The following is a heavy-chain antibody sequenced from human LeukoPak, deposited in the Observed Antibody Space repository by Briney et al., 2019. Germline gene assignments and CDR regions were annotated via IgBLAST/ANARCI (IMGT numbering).Heavy chain of an antibody. CDR3: AGLVRETLYYYYGMDV. CDR2: INHSGST. V-gene: IGHV4-34*01. Sequence: SETLSLTCAVYGGSFSGYYWSWIRQPPGKGLEWIGEINHSGSTNYNPSLKSRVTISVDTSKNQFSLKLSSVTAADTAVYYCAGLVRETLYYYYGMDVWGQGTTVTVSS. D-gene: IGHD3-10*01. J-gene: IGHJ6*02. CDR1: GGSFSGYY.